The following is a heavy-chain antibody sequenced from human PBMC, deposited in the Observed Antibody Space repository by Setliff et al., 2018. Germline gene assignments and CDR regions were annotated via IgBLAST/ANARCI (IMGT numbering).Heavy chain of an antibody. CDR1: DASIGGSGYY. V-gene: IGHV4-39*07. J-gene: IGHJ4*02. CDR2: IHYSGST. Sequence: SETLSLTCTVSDASIGGSGYYWGWIRQPPGKGPEWIGNIHYSGSTYYNPSLKSRVTISVDTSKNQFSLKLSSVTAADTAVYYCARDLCSSGWVDYWGQGTLVTAPQ. D-gene: IGHD6-19*01. CDR3: ARDLCSSGWVDY.